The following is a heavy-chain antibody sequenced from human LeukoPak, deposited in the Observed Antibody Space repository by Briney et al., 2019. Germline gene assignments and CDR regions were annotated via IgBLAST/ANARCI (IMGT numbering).Heavy chain of an antibody. J-gene: IGHJ3*02. V-gene: IGHV4-39*07. CDR1: GGSISSSSYY. Sequence: SETLSLTCTVSGGSISSSSYYWGWIRQPPGTGLEWIGSIYYSGSTYYNPSLKSRVTISVDTSKNQFSLKLSSVTAADTAVYYCARRRPYSDNSGHAFDIWGQGTMVTVSS. CDR3: ARRRPYSDNSGHAFDI. CDR2: IYYSGST. D-gene: IGHD3-22*01.